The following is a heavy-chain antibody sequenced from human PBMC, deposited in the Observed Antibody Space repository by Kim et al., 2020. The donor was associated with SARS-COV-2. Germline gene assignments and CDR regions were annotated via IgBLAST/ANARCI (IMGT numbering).Heavy chain of an antibody. Sequence: GGSLRLSCAASGFTFSDYYMGWIRQAPGKGLECLSYISSSGTTIYYADSVKGRFTISRDNAKNSLYLQMNSLRAEDTAVYYCARFPLWFGAFDYWGQGTLVTVSS. CDR3: ARFPLWFGAFDY. CDR1: GFTFSDYY. J-gene: IGHJ4*02. D-gene: IGHD3-10*01. CDR2: ISSSGTTI. V-gene: IGHV3-11*01.